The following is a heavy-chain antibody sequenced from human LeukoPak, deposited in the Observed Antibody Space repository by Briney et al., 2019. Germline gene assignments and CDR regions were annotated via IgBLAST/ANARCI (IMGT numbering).Heavy chain of an antibody. CDR1: GFTFSSYS. CDR2: ISSSSSYI. V-gene: IGHV3-21*01. J-gene: IGHJ6*03. Sequence: GGSLRLSCAASGFTFSSYSMNWVRQAPGKGLEWVSSISSSSSYIYYADSVKGRFTISRDNAKNSLYLQMNSLRAEDTAAYYCARVVLMVYAISYHMDVWGKGTTVTVSS. D-gene: IGHD2-8*01. CDR3: ARVVLMVYAISYHMDV.